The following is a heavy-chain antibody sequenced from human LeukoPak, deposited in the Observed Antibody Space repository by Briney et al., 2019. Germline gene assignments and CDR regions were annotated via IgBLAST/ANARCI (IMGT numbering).Heavy chain of an antibody. CDR3: AKGQLEYYYDSSGYYYPFDY. Sequence: PGGSLRLSCAASGFTFSSYAMSWVRQAPGKGLEWVSAISGSGGSTYYADSVKGRFTISRDNSKNTLYLQMNSPRAEDTAVYYCAKGQLEYYYDSSGYYYPFDYWGQGTLVTVSS. D-gene: IGHD3-22*01. CDR2: ISGSGGST. CDR1: GFTFSSYA. V-gene: IGHV3-23*01. J-gene: IGHJ4*02.